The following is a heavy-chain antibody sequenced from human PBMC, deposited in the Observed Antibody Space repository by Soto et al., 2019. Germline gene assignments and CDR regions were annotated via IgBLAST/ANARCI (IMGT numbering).Heavy chain of an antibody. CDR2: ISGSGSAS. CDR3: ATGGGYGGNGHLDR. Sequence: EVPLLESGGGLVQPGGSLRLSCAASGFSFSSYAMSWVRQGPGKGLEWVSAISGSGSASYFADSVKGRFTISRDNSKKTLFLQMNSLTAEDTAVYYCATGGGYGGNGHLDRWGQGTLVSVSS. D-gene: IGHD2-15*01. V-gene: IGHV3-23*01. CDR1: GFSFSSYA. J-gene: IGHJ4*02.